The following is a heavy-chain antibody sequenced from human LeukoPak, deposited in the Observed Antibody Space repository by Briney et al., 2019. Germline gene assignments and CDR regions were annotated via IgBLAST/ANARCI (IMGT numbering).Heavy chain of an antibody. CDR1: GFTFRTYY. CDR2: ISSISSYM. CDR3: ARDSSYYGDYAIDY. D-gene: IGHD4-17*01. V-gene: IGHV3-21*01. J-gene: IGHJ4*02. Sequence: GGSLRFSCAASGFTFRTYYMNWVRQAPGKGLEWVSSISSISSYMYYADSVKGRFTISRDNAKNSLYLQMNSLRAEDTAVYYCARDSSYYGDYAIDYWGQGTLVAVSS.